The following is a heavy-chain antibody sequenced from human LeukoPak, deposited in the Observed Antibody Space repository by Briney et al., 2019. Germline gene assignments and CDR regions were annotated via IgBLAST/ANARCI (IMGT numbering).Heavy chain of an antibody. V-gene: IGHV4-34*01. CDR2: INHSGST. D-gene: IGHD6-13*01. CDR1: GGSFSGYY. Sequence: PSETLSLTCAVYGGSFSGYYWSWIRQPPGKGLEWIGEINHSGSTNYNPSLKRRVTISVDTSKNQFSLKLSSVTAADTAVYYCARFSEIAAAGTGRDYWGQGTLVTVSS. CDR3: ARFSEIAAAGTGRDY. J-gene: IGHJ4*02.